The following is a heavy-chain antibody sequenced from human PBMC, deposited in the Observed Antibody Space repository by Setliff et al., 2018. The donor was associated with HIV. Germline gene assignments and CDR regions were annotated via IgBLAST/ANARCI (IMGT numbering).Heavy chain of an antibody. CDR2: VSSRGDT. V-gene: IGHV4-4*07. Sequence: SETLSLTCTVSDSGTYYWSWIRQPAGKGLEWIGRVSSRGDTNYNSSLKSRVTMSVDTSKNQFSLKLNSVTAADTAVYYCARDVLDLVISVYGFWGQGIPVTVSS. J-gene: IGHJ4*02. D-gene: IGHD3-22*01. CDR3: ARDVLDLVISVYGF. CDR1: DSGTYY.